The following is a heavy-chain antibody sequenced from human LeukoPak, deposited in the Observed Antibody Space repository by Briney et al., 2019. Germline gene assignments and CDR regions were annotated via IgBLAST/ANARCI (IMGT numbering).Heavy chain of an antibody. V-gene: IGHV4-34*01. CDR2: INDGGRT. J-gene: IGHJ6*03. Sequence: SETLSLTCAVYGGSFSNYYWSWIRQPPGKGLEWIGEINDGGRTNYNPSLMSRVTVSVDTSKKQFSLRLTSVTATDTAVYYCARRWNYGRNYYIDVWGKGATVSVSS. D-gene: IGHD1-7*01. CDR1: GGSFSNYY. CDR3: ARRWNYGRNYYIDV.